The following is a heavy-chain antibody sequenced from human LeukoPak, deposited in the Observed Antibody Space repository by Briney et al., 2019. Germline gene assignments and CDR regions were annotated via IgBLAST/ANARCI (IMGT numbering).Heavy chain of an antibody. J-gene: IGHJ6*02. V-gene: IGHV3-48*03. Sequence: GGSLRLSCAASGFTFSSYEMNWVRQAPGKGLEWVSYISRSGSTIYYADSVKGRFTISRDNAKNSLYLQMNSLRAEDTAVYYCARDGRQWLVPLVNYYYGMDVWGQGTTVTVSS. CDR1: GFTFSSYE. D-gene: IGHD6-19*01. CDR2: ISRSGSTI. CDR3: ARDGRQWLVPLVNYYYGMDV.